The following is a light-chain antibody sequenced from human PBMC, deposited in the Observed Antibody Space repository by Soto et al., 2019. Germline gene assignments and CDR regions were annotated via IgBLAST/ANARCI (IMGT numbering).Light chain of an antibody. CDR1: RDIRGY. Sequence: DIQMTQSPSSLSASVGDRVTITCRASRDIRGYLTWYQHKPGKVPKLLIYTSSTLQSGVPSRFSGSGSATEFTLTISNLQPEDVATYYCQKHDNAPLTFGGGTKVDIK. CDR3: QKHDNAPLT. J-gene: IGKJ4*01. V-gene: IGKV1-27*01. CDR2: TSS.